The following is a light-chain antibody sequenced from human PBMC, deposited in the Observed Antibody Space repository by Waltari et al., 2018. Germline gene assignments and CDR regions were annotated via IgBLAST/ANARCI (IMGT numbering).Light chain of an antibody. CDR3: QQYYSSPWT. CDR2: WAS. J-gene: IGKJ1*01. Sequence: DIVMTQSPDSLAVSLGERATIKCTSSQSVFYSPYNQNCLAWYQQKPGQPPELLFYWASTRESGVPDRFSGSGSGTDFTLTISSLQAEDVAFYYCQQYYSSPWTFGQGTKVEVK. V-gene: IGKV4-1*01. CDR1: QSVFYSPYNQNC.